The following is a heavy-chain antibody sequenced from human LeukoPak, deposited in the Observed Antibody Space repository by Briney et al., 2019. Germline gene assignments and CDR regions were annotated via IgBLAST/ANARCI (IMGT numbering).Heavy chain of an antibody. D-gene: IGHD6-19*01. CDR3: ARAGGWYCFDY. Sequence: QSSETLSLTCAVYGGCFSGDYWSWIRQPPWKGLEWIGEINHSGSTNYNPSLKSRVTISVDTSKNQFSLKLSSVTAADTAVYYCARAGGWYCFDYWGQGTLVTVSS. J-gene: IGHJ4*02. CDR2: INHSGST. CDR1: GGCFSGDY. V-gene: IGHV4-34*01.